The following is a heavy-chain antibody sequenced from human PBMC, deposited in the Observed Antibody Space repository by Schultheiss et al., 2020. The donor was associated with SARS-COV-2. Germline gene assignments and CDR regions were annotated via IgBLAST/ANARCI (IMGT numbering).Heavy chain of an antibody. V-gene: IGHV5-51*01. Sequence: YWSWIRQPPGKGLEWIGYIYPGDSDTRYSPSFQGQVTISADKSISTAYLQWSSLKASDTAMYYCARMVSEPTRNYFDYWGQGTLVTVSS. CDR3: ARMVSEPTRNYFDY. J-gene: IGHJ4*02. CDR1: YW. CDR2: IYPGDSDT. D-gene: IGHD1-14*01.